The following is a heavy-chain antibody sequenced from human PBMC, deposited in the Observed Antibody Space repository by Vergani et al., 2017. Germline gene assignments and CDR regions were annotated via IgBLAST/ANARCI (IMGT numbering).Heavy chain of an antibody. CDR3: AKCLYSSGWYQGAFEI. CDR1: GFTFSSYG. Sequence: QVQLVESGGGVVQPGRSLRLSCAASGFTFSSYGMHWVRQAPGKGLEWVAVISYDGSNKYYADSVKGRFTISRDNSKNTLYLQMNSLRAEDTAVYYCAKCLYSSGWYQGAFEIWGQGTMVTVSS. CDR2: ISYDGSNK. J-gene: IGHJ3*02. V-gene: IGHV3-30*18. D-gene: IGHD6-19*01.